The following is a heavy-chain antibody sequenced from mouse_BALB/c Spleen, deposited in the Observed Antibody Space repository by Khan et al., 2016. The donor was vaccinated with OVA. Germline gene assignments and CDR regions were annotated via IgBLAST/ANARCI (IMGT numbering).Heavy chain of an antibody. CDR2: ISSGATYT. CDR3: ARPPITTVVATSYWFFDV. V-gene: IGHV5-9-3*01. J-gene: IGHJ1*01. D-gene: IGHD1-1*01. CDR1: GFTFSSYA. Sequence: EVQLVESGGGLVKPGGSLKLSCAASGFTFSSYAMSWVRQTPEKRLEWVATISSGATYTFYSDSVKGRFTISRDDAKHTLYLQMSSLRSEDTAMYYCARPPITTVVATSYWFFDVGGAGTTVTVST.